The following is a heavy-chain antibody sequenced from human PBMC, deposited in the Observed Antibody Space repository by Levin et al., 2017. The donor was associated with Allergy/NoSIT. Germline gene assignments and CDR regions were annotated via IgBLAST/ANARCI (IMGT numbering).Heavy chain of an antibody. D-gene: IGHD2-2*01. J-gene: IGHJ6*02. V-gene: IGHV1-2*02. CDR2: INPNSGGT. CDR1: GSTFTGYY. CDR3: ARDIVVVPAAIVIGFYGMDV. Sequence: GGSLRLSCKASGSTFTGYYMHWVRQAPGQGLEWMGWINPNSGGTNYAQKFQGRVTMTRDTSISTAYMELSRLRSDDTAVYYCARDIVVVPAAIVIGFYGMDVWGQGTTVTVSS.